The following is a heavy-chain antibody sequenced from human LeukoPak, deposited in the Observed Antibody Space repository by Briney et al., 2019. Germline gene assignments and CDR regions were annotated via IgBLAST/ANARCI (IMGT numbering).Heavy chain of an antibody. V-gene: IGHV1-46*01. D-gene: IGHD2-2*01. CDR1: GGTFSSYA. J-gene: IGHJ4*02. CDR2: LVPSRGSP. CDR3: ARGAHQHSDS. Sequence: ASVKVSCTASGGTFSSYAISWVRQAPGQGLEWMAKLVPSRGSPSYAQNFQGRVTVTSDTSTNAVHMELSNLTSDDSAVYYCARGAHQHSDSWGQGTLISVSS.